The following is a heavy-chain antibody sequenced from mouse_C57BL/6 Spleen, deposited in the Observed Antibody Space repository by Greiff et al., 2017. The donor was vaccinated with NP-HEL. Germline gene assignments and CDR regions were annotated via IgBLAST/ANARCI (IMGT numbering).Heavy chain of an antibody. Sequence: QVQLQQSGAELARPGASVKLSCKASGYTFTSYGISWVKQRTGQGLEWIGEIYPRSGNTYYNEKFKGKATLTADKSSSTAYMELRSLTSEDSAVYFCASGYDYDHYAMDYWGQGTSVTVSS. CDR2: IYPRSGNT. CDR1: GYTFTSYG. V-gene: IGHV1-81*01. J-gene: IGHJ4*01. CDR3: ASGYDYDHYAMDY. D-gene: IGHD2-4*01.